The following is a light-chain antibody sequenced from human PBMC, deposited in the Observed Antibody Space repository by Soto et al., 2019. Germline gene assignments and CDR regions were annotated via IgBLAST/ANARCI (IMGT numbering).Light chain of an antibody. Sequence: EIVMTQSPATLSVSPGERVTLSCRARQSVGSNLAWYQQTPGQAPRVVIYDASTRATVIPARFSGSGSGTEFTLTISSLQSEDFATYYCQQSYSTPITLGQGTRLEI. CDR2: DAS. CDR1: QSVGSN. V-gene: IGKV3-15*01. CDR3: QQSYSTPIT. J-gene: IGKJ5*01.